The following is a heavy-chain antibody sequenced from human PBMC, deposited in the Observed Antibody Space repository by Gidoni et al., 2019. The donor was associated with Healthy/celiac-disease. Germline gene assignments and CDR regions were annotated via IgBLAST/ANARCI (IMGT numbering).Heavy chain of an antibody. Sequence: QVQLVESGGGVVQPGRSLRLSCPASGFTFSSYAMHWVRQSPGKGLEWVAVISYDGSNKDYADSVKGRFTISRDNSKNTLYLQMNSLRAEDTAVYYCASLLRLGELRDFDYWGQGTLVTVSS. D-gene: IGHD3-16*01. J-gene: IGHJ4*02. CDR3: ASLLRLGELRDFDY. CDR2: ISYDGSNK. V-gene: IGHV3-30*01. CDR1: GFTFSSYA.